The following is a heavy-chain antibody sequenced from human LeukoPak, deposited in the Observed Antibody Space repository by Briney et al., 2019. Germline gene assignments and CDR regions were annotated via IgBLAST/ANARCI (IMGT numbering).Heavy chain of an antibody. D-gene: IGHD4-17*01. Sequence: ASVKVSCKVSGYTLTELSMHWVRQAPGKGLEWMGGFDPEGGETIYAQKFQGRVTMTEDTSTDTAYMELSSLRSEDTAVYYCATGFWYGDLFDYWGQGTLVTVSS. CDR1: GYTLTELS. CDR2: FDPEGGET. V-gene: IGHV1-24*01. J-gene: IGHJ4*02. CDR3: ATGFWYGDLFDY.